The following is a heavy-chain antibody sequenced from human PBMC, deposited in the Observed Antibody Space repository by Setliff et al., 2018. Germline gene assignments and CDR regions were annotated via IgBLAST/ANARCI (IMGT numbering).Heavy chain of an antibody. CDR3: ASRNSDGGPEYFQH. D-gene: IGHD1-26*01. Sequence: SETLSLTCTVSGGSINNYYWSWIRQPAGKGLEWIGRVYSNVGTNFNPSLKSRVTMSVDASKNQISLKLMSVTAADTAVYYCASRNSDGGPEYFQHWGHGALVTVSS. CDR1: GGSINNYY. J-gene: IGHJ1*01. V-gene: IGHV4-4*07. CDR2: VYSNVGT.